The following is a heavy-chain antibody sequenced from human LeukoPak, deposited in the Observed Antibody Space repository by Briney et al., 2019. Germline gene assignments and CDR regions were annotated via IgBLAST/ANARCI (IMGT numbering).Heavy chain of an antibody. Sequence: PSETLSLTCTVSGGSISSYYWGWIRQPAGKGLEWIGRIYTSGSTNYNPSLKSRVTMSVDTSKNQFSLKLSSVTAADTAVYYCARVQYCSSTSCRYYYYYMDVWGKGTTVAVSS. CDR3: ARVQYCSSTSCRYYYYYMDV. J-gene: IGHJ6*03. CDR1: GGSISSYY. CDR2: IYTSGST. V-gene: IGHV4-4*07. D-gene: IGHD2-2*01.